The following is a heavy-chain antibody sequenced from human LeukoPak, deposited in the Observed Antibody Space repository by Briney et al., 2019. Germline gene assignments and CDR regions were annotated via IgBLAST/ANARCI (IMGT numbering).Heavy chain of an antibody. D-gene: IGHD4-17*01. CDR1: ALRFSSFA. CDR2: IHGSGETT. V-gene: IGHV3-23*01. CDR3: AKDPNGDYVGAFDS. J-gene: IGHJ3*02. Sequence: GGSLILSCAAPALRFSSFAMTWVRQVPGKGLEWVSGIHGSGETTYYADSVKGRFTISRDNSREMLYLQMNSLRVEDTAVYYCAKDPNGDYVGAFDSWGQGTMVTVSS.